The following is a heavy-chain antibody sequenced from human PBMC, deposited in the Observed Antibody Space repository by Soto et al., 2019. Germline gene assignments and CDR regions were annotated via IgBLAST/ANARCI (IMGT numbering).Heavy chain of an antibody. Sequence: QVPLVQSGAEVKKPGSSVKVSCKASGGTFSSYTISWVRQAPGQGLEWMGRIIPILGIANYAQKFQGRVTITADKSTSTAYMERSSLRSEDTAVYYCARVVHSGYDSDAFDIWGQGTMVTVSS. CDR1: GGTFSSYT. V-gene: IGHV1-69*02. J-gene: IGHJ3*02. CDR2: IIPILGIA. CDR3: ARVVHSGYDSDAFDI. D-gene: IGHD5-12*01.